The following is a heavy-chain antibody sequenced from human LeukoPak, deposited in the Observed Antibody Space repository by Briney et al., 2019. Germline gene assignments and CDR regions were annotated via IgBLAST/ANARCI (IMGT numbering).Heavy chain of an antibody. CDR1: GFSFNTYS. V-gene: IGHV3-21*01. J-gene: IGHJ5*02. CDR2: ISSSSSYI. Sequence: GGSLRLSCTTSGFSFNTYSMNWVRQAPGKGLEWVSSISSSSSYIYYADSVKGRFTISRDNAKNSLYLQMNSLRAEDTAVYYCASGTRSRFDPWGQGTLVTVSS. CDR3: ASGTRSRFDP.